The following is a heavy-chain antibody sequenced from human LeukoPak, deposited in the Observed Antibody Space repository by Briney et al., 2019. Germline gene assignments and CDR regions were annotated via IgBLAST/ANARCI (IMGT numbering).Heavy chain of an antibody. V-gene: IGHV4-4*07. Sequence: PSETLSLTCTVSGGSISSYYWSWIRQPAGKGLEWIGRIYTSGNTNYNPSLKSRVTMSVDTSKNQFSLKLSSVTAADTAVYYCARDAIPTFSGYYYYYYMDVWGKGTTVTVSS. CDR1: GGSISSYY. CDR3: ARDAIPTFSGYYYYYYMDV. CDR2: IYTSGNT. D-gene: IGHD2/OR15-2a*01. J-gene: IGHJ6*03.